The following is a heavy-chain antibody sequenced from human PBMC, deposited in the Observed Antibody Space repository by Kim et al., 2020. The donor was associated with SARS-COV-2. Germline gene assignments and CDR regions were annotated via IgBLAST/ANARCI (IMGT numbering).Heavy chain of an antibody. D-gene: IGHD6-13*01. Sequence: SETLSLTCAVYGGSFSGYYWSWIRQPPGKGVEWIGEINHSGSTNYNPSLKSRVTISVDTSKNQFSLKLSSVTAADTAVYYCARGPGYSSSWYGARNWFDPWGQGTLVTVSS. CDR1: GGSFSGYY. CDR2: INHSGST. J-gene: IGHJ5*02. V-gene: IGHV4-34*01. CDR3: ARGPGYSSSWYGARNWFDP.